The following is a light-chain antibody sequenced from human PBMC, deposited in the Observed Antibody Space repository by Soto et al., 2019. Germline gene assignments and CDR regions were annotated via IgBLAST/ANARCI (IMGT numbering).Light chain of an antibody. Sequence: QLVLTQSPSASASLGASVKLTCTLSSGHSTYAIAWHQKQSEKGPRFLMKINSDGSHSKGDGFFDRFSGSSSGAERHLTISSLQSEDEADYYCQTWGTGIQVFGGGTKLTVL. CDR3: QTWGTGIQV. J-gene: IGLJ3*02. CDR2: INSDGSH. CDR1: SGHSTYA. V-gene: IGLV4-69*02.